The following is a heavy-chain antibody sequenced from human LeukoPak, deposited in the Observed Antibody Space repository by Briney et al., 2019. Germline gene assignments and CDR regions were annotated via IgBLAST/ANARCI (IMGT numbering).Heavy chain of an antibody. D-gene: IGHD1-26*01. Sequence: PSETLSLTCTVSGGSLTDGDYYWGWVRQPPGTGLQWIATTYEGASLKSRVTISLDTSKNQFFLRLTSVTAADTAVYYCVRILGRYQEGMDVWGPGVTVTVSS. V-gene: IGHV4-61*08. J-gene: IGHJ6*02. CDR2: T. CDR1: GGSLTDGDYY. CDR3: VRILGRYQEGMDV.